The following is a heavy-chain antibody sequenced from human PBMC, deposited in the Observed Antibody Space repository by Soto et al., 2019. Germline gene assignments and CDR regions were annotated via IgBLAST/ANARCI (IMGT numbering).Heavy chain of an antibody. V-gene: IGHV1-69*13. CDR1: GGTFSSYA. CDR2: IIPIFGTA. Sequence: GASVKVSCKASGGTFSSYAISWVRQAPGQGLEWMGGIIPIFGTANYAQKFQGRVTITADESTSTAYMELSSLRSEDTAVYYCARDSADCSSTSCFGGNYYYGMDVWGQGTTVTAP. CDR3: ARDSADCSSTSCFGGNYYYGMDV. J-gene: IGHJ6*02. D-gene: IGHD2-2*01.